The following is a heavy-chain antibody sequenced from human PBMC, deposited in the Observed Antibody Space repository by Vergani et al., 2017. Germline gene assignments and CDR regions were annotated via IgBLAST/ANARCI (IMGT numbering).Heavy chain of an antibody. D-gene: IGHD3-22*01. V-gene: IGHV1-69*18. Sequence: QVQLVQSGAEVKKPGSSVKVSCKASGGTFSSYAISWVRQAPGQGLEWMGRIIPIFGTANYAQKFQGRVTITADEATSTAYMELSSLRSEDTAVYYCARALPTDYYDRSGYYPRYYYYYGMDVWGQGTTVTVSS. J-gene: IGHJ6*02. CDR1: GGTFSSYA. CDR3: ARALPTDYYDRSGYYPRYYYYYGMDV. CDR2: IIPIFGTA.